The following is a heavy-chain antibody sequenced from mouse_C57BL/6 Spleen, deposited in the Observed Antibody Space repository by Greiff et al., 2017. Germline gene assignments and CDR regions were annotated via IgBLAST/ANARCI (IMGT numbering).Heavy chain of an antibody. D-gene: IGHD1-1*01. V-gene: IGHV1-59*01. J-gene: IGHJ1*03. CDR1: GYTFTSYW. CDR3: ARPATVVDWYFDV. CDR2: IDPSDSYT. Sequence: VQLQQPGAELVRPGTSVKLSCKASGYTFTSYWMHWVKQRPGQGLEWIGVIDPSDSYTNYNQKFKGKATLTVDTSSSTAYMQLSMLTSEDSAVYYCARPATVVDWYFDVWGTGTTVTVSS.